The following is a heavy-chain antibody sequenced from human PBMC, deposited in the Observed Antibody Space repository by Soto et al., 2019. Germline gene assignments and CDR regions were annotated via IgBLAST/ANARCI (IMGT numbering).Heavy chain of an antibody. CDR2: ISYDGSNK. CDR3: AKNIRVGRFWSGYYPSYYYYYGMDV. V-gene: IGHV3-30*18. D-gene: IGHD3-3*01. J-gene: IGHJ6*02. CDR1: GFTFSSYG. Sequence: LRLSCAASGFTFSSYGMHWVRQAPGKGLEWVAVISYDGSNKYYADSVKGRFTISRDNSKNTLYLQMNSLRAEDTAVYYCAKNIRVGRFWSGYYPSYYYYYGMDVWGQGTTVTVSS.